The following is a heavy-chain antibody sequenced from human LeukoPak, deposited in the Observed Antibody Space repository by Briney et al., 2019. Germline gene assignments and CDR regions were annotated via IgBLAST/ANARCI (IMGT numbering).Heavy chain of an antibody. CDR1: GFTFSSYG. D-gene: IGHD3-10*01. CDR3: ARAQGSGSYYGIDY. V-gene: IGHV3-30*03. J-gene: IGHJ4*02. CDR2: ISYDGSNK. Sequence: GGSLRLSCAASGFTFSSYGMHWVRQAPGKGLEWVAVISYDGSNKYYADSVKGRFTISRDNSKNTLYLQMNSLRAEDTAVYYCARAQGSGSYYGIDYWGQGTLVTVSS.